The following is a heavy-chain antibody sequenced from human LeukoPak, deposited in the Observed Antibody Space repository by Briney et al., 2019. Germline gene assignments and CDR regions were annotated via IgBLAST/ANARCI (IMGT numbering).Heavy chain of an antibody. CDR1: GFTFSSYS. D-gene: IGHD1-26*01. CDR3: ARDRGGSYSAIDY. CDR2: ISSSSSTI. V-gene: IGHV3-48*04. Sequence: GGSLRLSCAASGFTFSSYSMTWVRQAPGKGLEWVSFISSSSSTIYYADSVKGRFTISRDNAKNSLYLQMNSLRAEDAAVYYCARDRGGSYSAIDYWGQGTLVTVSS. J-gene: IGHJ4*02.